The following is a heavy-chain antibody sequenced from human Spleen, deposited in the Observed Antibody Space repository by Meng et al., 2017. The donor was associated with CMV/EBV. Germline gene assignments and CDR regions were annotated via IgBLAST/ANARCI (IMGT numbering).Heavy chain of an antibody. D-gene: IGHD7-27*01. CDR3: ARGMGISHYYYYAFDV. V-gene: IGHV3-11*01. CDR2: ISASGSRI. J-gene: IGHJ6*02. Sequence: SGLISTDYYMSWIRQAPGKGLEWISFISASGSRILYAESVKGRFTISKEDAKNTLYLQMNSLRDEDTAVYYCARGMGISHYYYYAFDVWGQGTLVTVSS. CDR1: GLISTDYY.